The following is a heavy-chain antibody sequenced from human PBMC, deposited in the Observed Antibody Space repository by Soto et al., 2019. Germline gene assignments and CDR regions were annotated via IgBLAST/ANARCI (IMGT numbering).Heavy chain of an antibody. V-gene: IGHV1-2*04. D-gene: IGHD3-22*01. CDR3: ARGTRGGYYDSSGAPNAFDT. CDR2: INPNSGGT. J-gene: IGHJ3*02. Sequence: ASVKVSCKASGYTFTGYYMHWVRQAPGQGLEWMGWINPNSGGTNYAQKFQGWVTMTRDTSISTAYMELSRLRSDDTAVYYCARGTRGGYYDSSGAPNAFDTWGQGTMVTVSS. CDR1: GYTFTGYY.